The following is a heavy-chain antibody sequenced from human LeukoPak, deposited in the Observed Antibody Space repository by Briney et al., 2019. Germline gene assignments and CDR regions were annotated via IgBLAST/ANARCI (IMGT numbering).Heavy chain of an antibody. V-gene: IGHV1-69*13. CDR2: IIPIFGTE. Sequence: GASVKVSCKASGGTVTSYAISWVRQAPGQGLEWMGGIIPIFGTENYAQKLQGRVTITADESTSTAYMELSSLRPEDTAVYYCARESRPSYSSGWYYYYYGMDVWGQGTTVTVSS. CDR3: ARESRPSYSSGWYYYYYGMDV. CDR1: GGTVTSYA. J-gene: IGHJ6*02. D-gene: IGHD6-19*01.